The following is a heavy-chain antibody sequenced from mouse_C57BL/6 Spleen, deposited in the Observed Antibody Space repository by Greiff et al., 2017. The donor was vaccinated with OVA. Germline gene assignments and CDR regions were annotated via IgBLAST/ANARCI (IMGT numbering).Heavy chain of an antibody. J-gene: IGHJ1*03. V-gene: IGHV5-16*01. CDR1: GFTFSDYY. D-gene: IGHD2-3*01. CDR2: INYDGSST. CDR3: ARGDDGYYDWYFDV. Sequence: EVMLVESEGGLVQPGSSMKLSCTASGFTFSDYYMAWVRQVPEKGLEWVANINYDGSSTYYLDSLKSRFIISRDNAKNILYLQMSSLKSEDTATYYCARGDDGYYDWYFDVWGTGTTVTVSS.